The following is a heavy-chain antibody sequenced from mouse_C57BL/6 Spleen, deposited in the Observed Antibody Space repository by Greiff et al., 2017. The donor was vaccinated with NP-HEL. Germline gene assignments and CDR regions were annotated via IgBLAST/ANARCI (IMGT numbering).Heavy chain of an antibody. J-gene: IGHJ4*01. D-gene: IGHD2-3*01. CDR1: GYTFTDYN. Sequence: VQLQQSGPELVKPGASVKIPCKASGYTFTDYNMDWVKQSHGKSLEWIGDINPNNGGTIYNQKFKGKATLTVDKSSSTAYMELRSLTSEDTAVYYCARHDYDGYYEGNAMDYWGQGTSVTVSS. CDR3: ARHDYDGYYEGNAMDY. V-gene: IGHV1-18*01. CDR2: INPNNGGT.